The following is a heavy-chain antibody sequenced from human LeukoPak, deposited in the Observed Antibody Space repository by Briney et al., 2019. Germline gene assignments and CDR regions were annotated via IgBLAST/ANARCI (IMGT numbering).Heavy chain of an antibody. CDR1: GFTFSDYG. Sequence: GGSLRLSCAASGFTFSDYGMHWVRQAPGMGLEWVAVISKDGRNQFYADALKGRFTISRDNSKNTLFLQMNSLRVEDTAVYYCAKDVEGWGQGTLVTVS. V-gene: IGHV3-30*18. CDR3: AKDVEG. CDR2: ISKDGRNQ. J-gene: IGHJ4*02.